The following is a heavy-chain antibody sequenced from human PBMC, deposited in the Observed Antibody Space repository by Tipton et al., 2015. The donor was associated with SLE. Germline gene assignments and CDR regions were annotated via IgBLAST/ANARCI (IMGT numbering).Heavy chain of an antibody. V-gene: IGHV4-61*02. CDR1: GGSISSSRFY. D-gene: IGHD1-26*01. Sequence: TLSLTCTVAGGSISSSRFYWSWIRQPAGKGLEWIGRIYSAGSTNYNPYNPSLKSRTTMSVDTSKNQFSLRLSSVTAADTAVYYCARGVGTMSNDAFDIWGQGTMVTVSS. J-gene: IGHJ3*02. CDR3: ARGVGTMSNDAFDI. CDR2: IYSAGST.